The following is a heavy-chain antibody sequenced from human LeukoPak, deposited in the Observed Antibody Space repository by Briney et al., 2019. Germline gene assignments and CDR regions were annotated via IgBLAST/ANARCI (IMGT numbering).Heavy chain of an antibody. CDR3: AKGRTPDY. V-gene: IGHV3-23*01. CDR2: LSGSGGST. J-gene: IGHJ4*02. D-gene: IGHD2-15*01. CDR1: GFTFSTYV. Sequence: GGSLRLSCAASGFTFSTYVMTWVRQAPGKGLEWVSALSGSGGSTFYADSVKGRFTISRDNSNNTLFLQMNSLRAEDTAVYYCAKGRTPDYWGRGTLVTVSS.